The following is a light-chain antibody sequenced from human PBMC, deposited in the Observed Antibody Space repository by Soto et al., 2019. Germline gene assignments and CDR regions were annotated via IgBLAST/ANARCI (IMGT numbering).Light chain of an antibody. V-gene: IGKV3-11*01. J-gene: IGKJ5*01. Sequence: EFVLTQYPGTLSLSPGERATLSCRASQTVRNNYLAWYQQKPGQAPRLLIYDASNRATGIPARFSGSGSGTDFTLTISSLEPEDFALYYCQQRSNWPLTFGQGRRLEIK. CDR1: QTVRNNY. CDR3: QQRSNWPLT. CDR2: DAS.